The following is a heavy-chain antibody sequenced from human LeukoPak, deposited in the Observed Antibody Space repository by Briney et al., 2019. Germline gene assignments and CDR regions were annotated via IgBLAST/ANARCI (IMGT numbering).Heavy chain of an antibody. CDR3: ARGVGFRRITIFGVACYYYYGMDV. V-gene: IGHV1-8*01. CDR2: MNPNSGNT. CDR1: GYTFTSYD. J-gene: IGHJ6*02. Sequence: GASVKVSCTASGYTFTSYDINWVRQATGQGLEWMGWMNPNSGNTCYAQKFQGRVTMTRNTSISTAYMELSSLRSEDTAVYYCARGVGFRRITIFGVACYYYYGMDVWGQGTTVTVSS. D-gene: IGHD3-3*01.